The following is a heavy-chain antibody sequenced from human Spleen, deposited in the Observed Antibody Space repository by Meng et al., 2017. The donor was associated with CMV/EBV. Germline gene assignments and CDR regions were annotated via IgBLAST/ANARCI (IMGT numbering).Heavy chain of an antibody. Sequence: GESLKISCAASGFTFSRYAMTWVRQAPGKGLEWVSVISGSATSTYYGDSVKGRFTISRDNSKNTLYLQMNSLRAEDTAVYYCAKIPVLNYYYDGMDVWGQGTLVTVS. CDR1: GFTFSRYA. V-gene: IGHV3-23*01. CDR2: ISGSATST. CDR3: AKIPVLNYYYDGMDV. J-gene: IGHJ6*02. D-gene: IGHD4/OR15-4a*01.